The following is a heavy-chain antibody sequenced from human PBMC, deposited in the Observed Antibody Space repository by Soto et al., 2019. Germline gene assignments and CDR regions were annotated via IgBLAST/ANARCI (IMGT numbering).Heavy chain of an antibody. Sequence: GGSLRLSCAASGFTFSSYSMNWVRQAPGKGLEWVSYISSSSSTIYYADSVKGRFTISRDNAKNSLYLQMNSLRDEDTAVYYCVRLDGYSGYDDAFDIWGQGTMVNVSS. CDR3: VRLDGYSGYDDAFDI. J-gene: IGHJ3*02. D-gene: IGHD5-12*01. CDR1: GFTFSSYS. V-gene: IGHV3-48*02. CDR2: ISSSSSTI.